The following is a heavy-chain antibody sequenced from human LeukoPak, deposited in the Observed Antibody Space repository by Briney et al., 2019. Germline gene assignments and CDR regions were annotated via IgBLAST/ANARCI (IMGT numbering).Heavy chain of an antibody. V-gene: IGHV4-39*01. CDR3: ASTYYDFWSGHYFDY. J-gene: IGHJ4*02. CDR1: GGSISSSSYY. CDR2: IYYSGST. D-gene: IGHD3-3*01. Sequence: SETLSLTCTVSGGSISSSSYYWGWIRQPPGTGLEWIGSIYYSGSTYYNPSLKSRVTISVDTSKNQFSLKLSSVTAADTAVYYCASTYYDFWSGHYFDYWGQGTPVTVSS.